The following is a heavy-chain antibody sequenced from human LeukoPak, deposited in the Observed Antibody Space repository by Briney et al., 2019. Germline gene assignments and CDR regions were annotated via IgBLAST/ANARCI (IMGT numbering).Heavy chain of an antibody. J-gene: IGHJ6*03. Sequence: SETLSLTCTVSGGSISSYYWSWIRQPAGKGLEWIGRIYTSGSTNYTPSLKSRVTTSVDTSKNQFSLKLSSVTAADTAVYYCARLAAPIYYYYYYMDVWGKGTTVTVSS. D-gene: IGHD6-6*01. V-gene: IGHV4-4*07. CDR1: GGSISSYY. CDR2: IYTSGST. CDR3: ARLAAPIYYYYYYMDV.